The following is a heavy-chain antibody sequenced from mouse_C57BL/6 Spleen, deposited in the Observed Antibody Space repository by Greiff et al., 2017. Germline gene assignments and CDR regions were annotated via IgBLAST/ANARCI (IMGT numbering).Heavy chain of an antibody. CDR2: INPSNGGT. Sequence: QVQLQQPGTELVKPGASVKLSCKASGYTFTSYWMHWVKQRPGQGLEWIGNINPSNGGTNYNEKFKSKATLTVDKSSSTAYMQLSSLTSEDSAVYYCARELIYYGNHYYAMDYWGQGTSVTVSS. CDR3: ARELIYYGNHYYAMDY. D-gene: IGHD2-1*01. V-gene: IGHV1-53*01. J-gene: IGHJ4*01. CDR1: GYTFTSYW.